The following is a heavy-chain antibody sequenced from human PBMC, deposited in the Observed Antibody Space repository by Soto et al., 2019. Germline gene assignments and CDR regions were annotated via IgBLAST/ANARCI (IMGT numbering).Heavy chain of an antibody. Sequence: EVQLVESGGGLVQPGGSLRLSCAASGFTFSSYWMSWVRQAPGKGLEWVANIKQDGSEKYYVDSVKGRFTISRDNAKNSLYLQMNCLRAEDTAVYYCARDMFPNQLLSYFDYWGQGTLVTVSS. D-gene: IGHD2-2*01. CDR2: IKQDGSEK. CDR1: GFTFSSYW. V-gene: IGHV3-7*01. CDR3: ARDMFPNQLLSYFDY. J-gene: IGHJ4*02.